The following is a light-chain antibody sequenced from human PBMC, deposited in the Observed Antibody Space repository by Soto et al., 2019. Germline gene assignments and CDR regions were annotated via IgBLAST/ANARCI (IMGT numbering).Light chain of an antibody. J-gene: IGKJ4*02. Sequence: DIQMTQSPSSLSASVGDRVTITCQASQDISNYLNWYQQKPGKAPKLLIYDASNLETGVPSRFSGSGSGTDFTFTISSLPPEDIATYYRQQYDNLPRTFGGGNKVEIK. V-gene: IGKV1-33*01. CDR3: QQYDNLPRT. CDR2: DAS. CDR1: QDISNY.